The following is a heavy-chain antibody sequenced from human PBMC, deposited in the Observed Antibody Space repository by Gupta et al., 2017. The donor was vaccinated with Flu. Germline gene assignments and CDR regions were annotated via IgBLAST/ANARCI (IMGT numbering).Heavy chain of an antibody. D-gene: IGHD4-17*01. CDR1: GIIFRDAF. J-gene: IGHJ4*02. CDR2: IVSGAGTT. Sequence: EVQLVESGGGLVKPGESLRLSCSVSGIIFRDAFMAWVRQAPGKGLEWVGRIVSGAGTTDYAAPVKGRFTISRDDSKDTVYLQMNSLKIEDTAVYYCTWVNTVTTMGFWGQGTLVTVSS. CDR3: TWVNTVTTMGF. V-gene: IGHV3-15*04.